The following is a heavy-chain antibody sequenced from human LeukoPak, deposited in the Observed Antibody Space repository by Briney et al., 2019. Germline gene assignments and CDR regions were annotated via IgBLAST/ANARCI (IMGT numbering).Heavy chain of an antibody. CDR2: ISYDGSNK. D-gene: IGHD1-26*01. V-gene: IGHV3-30*18. CDR1: GFTFSSYG. Sequence: GGSLRLSCAASGFTFSSYGMHWVRQAPGKGLEWVAVISYDGSNKYYADTVKGRFTISRDNSKNTLYLQMNSLRAEDTAVYYCAKDHSGSYYFHYYYNGMDVWGQGTTVTVSS. J-gene: IGHJ6*02. CDR3: AKDHSGSYYFHYYYNGMDV.